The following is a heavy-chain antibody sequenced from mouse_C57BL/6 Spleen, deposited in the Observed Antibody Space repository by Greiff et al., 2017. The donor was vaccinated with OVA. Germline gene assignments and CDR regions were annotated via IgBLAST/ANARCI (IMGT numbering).Heavy chain of an antibody. J-gene: IGHJ1*03. Sequence: DVKLVESGGGLVQPGGSMKLSCAASGFTFSDAWMDWVRQSPEKGLEWVAEIRNNTNNHATYYDESGKGRFTISRYDSKSSVYLQLNSLRAEDTGSDYCTRGDWDWYLDVWGTGTTVTVSS. V-gene: IGHV6-6*01. CDR3: TRGDWDWYLDV. CDR2: IRNNTNNHAT. D-gene: IGHD4-1*01. CDR1: GFTFSDAW.